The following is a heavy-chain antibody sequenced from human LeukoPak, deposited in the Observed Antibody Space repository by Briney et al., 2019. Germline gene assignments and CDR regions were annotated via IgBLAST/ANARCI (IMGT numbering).Heavy chain of an antibody. CDR2: ISGSGGST. Sequence: PGGSLRLSCAASGFTFSSYAMSWVRQAPGKGLEWVSAISGSGGSTYYADSVKGRFTISRDNSKSTLYLQMNSLRAEDTAVYYCAKDGAIFGVVIEYFQHWGQGTLVTVSS. D-gene: IGHD3-3*01. CDR3: AKDGAIFGVVIEYFQH. J-gene: IGHJ1*01. CDR1: GFTFSSYA. V-gene: IGHV3-23*01.